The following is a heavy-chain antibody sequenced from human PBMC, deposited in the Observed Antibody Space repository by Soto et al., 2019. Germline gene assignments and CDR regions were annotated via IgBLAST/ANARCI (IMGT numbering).Heavy chain of an antibody. CDR3: ARVRGDGSYYYYYGMGV. J-gene: IGHJ6*02. D-gene: IGHD5-12*01. Sequence: TLCLTCTVSGGSISSGDYYWSWIRQPPGKGLEWIGYIYYSGSTYYNPSLKSRVTISVDTSKNQFSLKLSSVTAADTAVYYCARVRGDGSYYYYYGMGVWGQGTTVTVS. V-gene: IGHV4-30-4*01. CDR1: GGSISSGDYY. CDR2: IYYSGST.